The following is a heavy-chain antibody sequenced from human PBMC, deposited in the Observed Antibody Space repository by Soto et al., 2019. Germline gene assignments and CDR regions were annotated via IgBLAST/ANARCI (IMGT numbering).Heavy chain of an antibody. V-gene: IGHV1-2*04. CDR3: ARDYCSGGSCYYYYYMDV. CDR2: INPNRGGT. J-gene: IGHJ6*03. CDR1: GYTFTGYY. Sequence: ASVKVSCKASGYTFTGYYMHWVRQAPGQGLEWMGWINPNRGGTNYAPKFQGWVTMTRDTSISTAYMELSRLRSDDTAVYYCARDYCSGGSCYYYYYMDVWGKGTTVTVSS. D-gene: IGHD2-15*01.